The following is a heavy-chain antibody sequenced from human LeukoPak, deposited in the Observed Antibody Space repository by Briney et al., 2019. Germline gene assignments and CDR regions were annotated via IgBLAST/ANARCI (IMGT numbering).Heavy chain of an antibody. CDR2: IYYSGST. D-gene: IGHD2-15*01. CDR1: GASINNKY. V-gene: IGHV4-59*01. CDR3: ARRTNGGYTDAFDI. Sequence: SETLSLTCTVSGASINNKYWSWIRQPPGKGLEWIGYIYYSGSTNYNPSLKSRVTMSVDTSMNQFSLKVSSLTAADTAVYYCARRTNGGYTDAFDIWGQGTMVTVSS. J-gene: IGHJ3*02.